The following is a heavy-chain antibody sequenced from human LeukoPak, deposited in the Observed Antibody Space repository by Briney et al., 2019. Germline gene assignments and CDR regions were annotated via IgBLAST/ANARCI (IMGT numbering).Heavy chain of an antibody. V-gene: IGHV3-48*04. D-gene: IGHD3-22*01. CDR2: ISSSGSTI. CDR3: AREREYYYDSSGYYPLTYYFDY. CDR1: GFTFSSYS. J-gene: IGHJ4*02. Sequence: GGSLRLSCAASGFTFSSYSMNWVRQAPGKGLEWVSYISSSGSTIYYADSVKGRFTISRDNAKNSLYLQMYSLRAEDTAVYYCAREREYYYDSSGYYPLTYYFDYWGQGTLVTVSS.